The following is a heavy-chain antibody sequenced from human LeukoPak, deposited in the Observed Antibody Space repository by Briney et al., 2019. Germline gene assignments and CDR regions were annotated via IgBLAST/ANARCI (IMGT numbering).Heavy chain of an antibody. Sequence: PSETLSLTCTVSGGSISSYHWSWIRQPPGKGLEWIGYIYYSGSTNYNPSLKSRVTISVDTSKNQFSLKLSSVTAADTAVYYCAREADRMVIYWGQGTLVTVSS. CDR1: GGSISSYH. CDR2: IYYSGST. J-gene: IGHJ4*02. V-gene: IGHV4-59*01. D-gene: IGHD3-22*01. CDR3: AREADRMVIY.